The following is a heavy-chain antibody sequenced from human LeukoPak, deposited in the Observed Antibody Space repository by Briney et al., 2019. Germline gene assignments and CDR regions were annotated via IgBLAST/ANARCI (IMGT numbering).Heavy chain of an antibody. CDR2: INHSGST. CDR3: ARGDSGWYYYYYGMDV. D-gene: IGHD6-19*01. V-gene: IGHV4-34*01. CDR1: GGSFNGYY. Sequence: PSETLSLTCAVYGGSFNGYYWSWIRQPPGKGLEWIGEINHSGSTNYNPSLKSRVTISVDTSKNQFSLKLSSVTAADTAVYYCARGDSGWYYYYYGMDVWGQGTTVTVSS. J-gene: IGHJ6*02.